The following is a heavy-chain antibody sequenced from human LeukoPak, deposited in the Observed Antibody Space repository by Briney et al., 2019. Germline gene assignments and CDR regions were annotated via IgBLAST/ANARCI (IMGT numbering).Heavy chain of an antibody. Sequence: SQTLSVTCAISGESVSSKNGAWNWIRQSPSRGLEWLGRTYYRSKWYTDYAVSMNGRITINPGTSKNQFSLQLNSVTPDDTAVYYCARDVGTSGWHTFDYWGQGTLVTVSS. CDR3: ARDVGTSGWHTFDY. V-gene: IGHV6-1*01. D-gene: IGHD6-19*01. CDR1: GESVSSKNGA. J-gene: IGHJ4*02. CDR2: TYYRSKWYT.